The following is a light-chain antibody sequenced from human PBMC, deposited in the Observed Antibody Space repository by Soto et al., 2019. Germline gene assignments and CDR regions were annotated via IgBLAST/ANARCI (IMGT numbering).Light chain of an antibody. J-gene: IGKJ1*01. CDR2: AAS. CDR3: QQSYTTPRT. CDR1: QTISSFY. V-gene: IGKV3-20*01. Sequence: EIVLTQSPGTLSLSPGERATLSCRASQTISSFYLAWYQQKPGQAPRLLIFAASRRATGIPERFSGSGSGTDFALTISSLQPEDFATYYCQQSYTTPRTFGQGTKVETK.